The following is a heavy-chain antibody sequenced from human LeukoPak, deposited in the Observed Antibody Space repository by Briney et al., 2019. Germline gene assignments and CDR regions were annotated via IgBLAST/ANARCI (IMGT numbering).Heavy chain of an antibody. D-gene: IGHD2-15*01. CDR1: GGSFSGYY. CDR2: INHSGST. V-gene: IGHV4-34*01. J-gene: IGHJ4*02. CDR3: ARPSCSGGSCYFYY. Sequence: SETLSLTCAVYGGSFSGYYWSWIRQPPGKGLEWIGEINHSGSTNYNPSLKSRVTMSVDTSKNQFSLKLSSVTAADTAVYYCARPSCSGGSCYFYYWGQGTLVTVSS.